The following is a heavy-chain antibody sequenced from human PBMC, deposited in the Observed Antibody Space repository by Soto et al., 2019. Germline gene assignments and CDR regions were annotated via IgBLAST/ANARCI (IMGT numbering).Heavy chain of an antibody. CDR3: ARGCGSGGSCYYYYGMDV. J-gene: IGHJ6*02. V-gene: IGHV4-31*03. D-gene: IGHD2-15*01. CDR2: MYYSGST. CDR1: GGSISSGGYY. Sequence: QVQLQESGPGLVKPSQTLSLTCTVSGGSISSGGYYWSWIRQHPGKGLEWIGYMYYSGSTYYNLSLKSRVTISVDTSKSQFSLKLSSVTAADTAVYYCARGCGSGGSCYYYYGMDVWGQGTTVNVSS.